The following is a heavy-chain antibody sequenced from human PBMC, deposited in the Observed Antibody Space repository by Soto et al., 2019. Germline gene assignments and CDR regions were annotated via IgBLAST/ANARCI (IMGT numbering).Heavy chain of an antibody. V-gene: IGHV4-4*02. J-gene: IGHJ3*02. CDR2: IYHSGST. Sequence: QVQLQESGPGLVKPSGTLSLTCAGSGGSISSSNWWSWVRQPPGKGLEWIGEIYHSGSTNYTPSLKSRVTVSVDKSKNQFSQKLSSVTAADTAVYYCARIRTIVVVPAAHGAFDIWGQGTMVTVSS. CDR3: ARIRTIVVVPAAHGAFDI. D-gene: IGHD2-2*01. CDR1: GGSISSSNW.